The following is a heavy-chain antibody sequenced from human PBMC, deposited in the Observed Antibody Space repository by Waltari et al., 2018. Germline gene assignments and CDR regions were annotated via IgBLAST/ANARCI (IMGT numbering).Heavy chain of an antibody. Sequence: QVQLVQSGAEVKKPGSSVTVSCKASGGPFSSYAISWVRQAPGQGLEWMGGIIPIFGTANYAQKFQGRVTITTDESTSTAYMELSSLRSEDTAVYYCARDDGDQSWYFDLWGRGTLVTVSS. V-gene: IGHV1-69*05. CDR2: IIPIFGTA. D-gene: IGHD7-27*01. CDR1: GGPFSSYA. J-gene: IGHJ2*01. CDR3: ARDDGDQSWYFDL.